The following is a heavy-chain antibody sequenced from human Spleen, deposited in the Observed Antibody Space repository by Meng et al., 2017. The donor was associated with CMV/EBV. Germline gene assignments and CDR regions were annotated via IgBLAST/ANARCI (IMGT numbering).Heavy chain of an antibody. D-gene: IGHD1-26*01. Sequence: SETLSLTCTVSGGSISSYYWSWIRQPPGKGLEWIGYIYYSGSTKYNPSLKSRVTISVDTSKNQFSLKLSSVTAEDTAVYYCAREGGQYSGSSYYGMDVWGQGTTVTVSS. J-gene: IGHJ6*02. V-gene: IGHV4-59*01. CDR2: IYYSGST. CDR1: GGSISSYY. CDR3: AREGGQYSGSSYYGMDV.